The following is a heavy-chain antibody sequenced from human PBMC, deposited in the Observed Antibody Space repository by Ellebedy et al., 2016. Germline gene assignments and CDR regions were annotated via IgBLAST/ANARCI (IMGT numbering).Heavy chain of an antibody. CDR1: GYSISSGYY. Sequence: SETLSLXCTVSGYSISSGYYWVWIRQSPGKGLEWIASIYRSGSTYYNPSLRSRVAMSVDTSKNQFSLNLRSVTAADTAVYYCVRPLKVAAIYDGFDIWGQGTMVTVSP. CDR3: VRPLKVAAIYDGFDI. V-gene: IGHV4-38-2*02. D-gene: IGHD6-19*01. CDR2: IYRSGST. J-gene: IGHJ3*02.